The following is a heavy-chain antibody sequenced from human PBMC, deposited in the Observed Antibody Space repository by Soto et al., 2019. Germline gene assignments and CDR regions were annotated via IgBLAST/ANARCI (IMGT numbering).Heavy chain of an antibody. CDR1: GYSFTSYW. V-gene: IGHV5-51*01. Sequence: GESLKISCKGSGYSFTSYWIGWVRQMPGKGLEWMGIIYPGDSDTRYSPSFQGQVTISADKSISTAYLQWSSLKAADTAVYYFARSSGYDYMSDYYYYMDVWGKGTTVTVSS. CDR3: ARSSGYDYMSDYYYYMDV. D-gene: IGHD5-12*01. CDR2: IYPGDSDT. J-gene: IGHJ6*03.